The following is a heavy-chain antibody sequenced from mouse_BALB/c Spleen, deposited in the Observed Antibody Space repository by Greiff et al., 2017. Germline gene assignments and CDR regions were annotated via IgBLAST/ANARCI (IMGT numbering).Heavy chain of an antibody. J-gene: IGHJ2*01. CDR2: ISSGSSTI. Sequence: EVKLVESGGGLVQPGGSRKLSCAASGFTFSSFGMNWVRQAPEKGLEWVAYISSGSSTIYYADTVKGRFTISRDNPKNTLFLQMTSLSSEDTAMYYCARGYSFDYWGQGTTLTVSS. CDR1: GFTFSSFG. CDR3: ARGYSFDY. V-gene: IGHV5-17*02.